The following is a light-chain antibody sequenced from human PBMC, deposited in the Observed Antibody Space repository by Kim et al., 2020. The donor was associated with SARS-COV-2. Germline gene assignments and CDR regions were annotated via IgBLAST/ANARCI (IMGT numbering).Light chain of an antibody. CDR3: QSYDSSINWV. CDR1: SGSIASNY. Sequence: NFMLTQPHSVSESPGKTVTISCTRSSGSIASNYVQWYQQRPGSAPTTVIYEDNQRPSGVPDRFSGSIDSSSNSASLTVSGLKTEDEADYYCQSYDSSINWVFCAGTQLTVL. V-gene: IGLV6-57*04. J-gene: IGLJ3*02. CDR2: EDN.